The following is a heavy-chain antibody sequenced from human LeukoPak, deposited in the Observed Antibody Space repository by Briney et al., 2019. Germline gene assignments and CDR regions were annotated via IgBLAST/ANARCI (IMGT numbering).Heavy chain of an antibody. CDR3: ARGRVGDSSGWYVPRPFDY. CDR1: GFTFSSYA. Sequence: QPGGPLRLSCAASGFTFSSYAMHWVRQAPGKGLEWVAVISYDGSNKYYADSVKGRFTISRDNSKNTLYLQMNSLRAEDTAVYYCARGRVGDSSGWYVPRPFDYWGQGTLVTVSS. D-gene: IGHD6-19*01. V-gene: IGHV3-30-3*01. CDR2: ISYDGSNK. J-gene: IGHJ4*02.